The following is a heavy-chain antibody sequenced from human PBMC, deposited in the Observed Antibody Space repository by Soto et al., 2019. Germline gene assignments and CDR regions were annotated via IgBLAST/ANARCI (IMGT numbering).Heavy chain of an antibody. J-gene: IGHJ4*02. Sequence: PGGSLRLSCAASGFTFNTAWLTWVRQAPGKGLEWVGRIKGKPDGGATDYAALVEGRFMISRDDSQNTVFLQMNSLKTDDTAVYYCTAGSPFNYWGPGTLVTVS. CDR3: TAGSPFNY. CDR2: IKGKPDGGAT. CDR1: GFTFNTAW. V-gene: IGHV3-15*01.